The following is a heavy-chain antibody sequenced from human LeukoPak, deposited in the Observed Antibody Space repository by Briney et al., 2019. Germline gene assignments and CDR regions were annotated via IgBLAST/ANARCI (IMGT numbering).Heavy chain of an antibody. CDR3: AKGFVTYSRTSPFDY. CDR2: IRYDGDNK. V-gene: IGHV3-30*02. D-gene: IGHD6-13*01. CDR1: RFTFSSYG. Sequence: PGGSLRLSCAASRFTFSSYGMHWVRQAPGKGLEWVAFIRYDGDNKYYADSVRGRFTISRDNSKNTLFLQVDSLRAEDTAVYYCAKGFVTYSRTSPFDYWGQGTPVTVSS. J-gene: IGHJ4*02.